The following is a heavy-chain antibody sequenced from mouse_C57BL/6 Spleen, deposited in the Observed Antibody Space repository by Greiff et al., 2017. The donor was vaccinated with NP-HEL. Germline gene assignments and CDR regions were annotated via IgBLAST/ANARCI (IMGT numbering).Heavy chain of an antibody. CDR3: ARQWLLLYFDY. Sequence: EVKLVESGGGLVKPGGSLKLSCAASGFTFSDYGMHWVRQAPEKGLEWVAYISSGSSTIYYADTVKGRFTISRDNAKNTLFLQMTSLRSEDTAMYYCARQWLLLYFDYWGQGTTLTVSS. CDR1: GFTFSDYG. D-gene: IGHD2-3*01. J-gene: IGHJ2*01. V-gene: IGHV5-17*01. CDR2: ISSGSSTI.